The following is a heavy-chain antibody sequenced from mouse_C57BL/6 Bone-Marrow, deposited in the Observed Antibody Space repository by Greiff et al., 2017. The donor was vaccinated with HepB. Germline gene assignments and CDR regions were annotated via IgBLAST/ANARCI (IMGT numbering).Heavy chain of an antibody. D-gene: IGHD5-5*01. CDR1: GYTFTSYG. J-gene: IGHJ4*01. V-gene: IGHV1-72*01. CDR3: AMGNYLYCAMDD. CDR2: IDPNSGGT. Sequence: QVQLQQPGAELVKPGASVKLSCKASGYTFTSYGMHWVKLRPGRGLEWIGRIDPNSGGTKYNEKFKGKATLTVDKPSSTAYMQLSSLTSEDSAVYNCAMGNYLYCAMDDWGQGTSDTVSS.